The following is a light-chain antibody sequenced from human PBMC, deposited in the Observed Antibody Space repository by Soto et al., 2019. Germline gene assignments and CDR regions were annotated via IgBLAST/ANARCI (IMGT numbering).Light chain of an antibody. CDR3: SSFAPSYRVI. V-gene: IGLV2-11*01. CDR2: DVF. CDR1: SSDIGSYNA. Sequence: QSALTRPRSVSGSPGHSVTISCFGTSSDIGSYNAVSWYQQHPGKAPKLIIFDVFERPSGVPDRFSGSKSGNSASLTNSGLQAEDESDYYCSSFAPSYRVIFGGGTKVTVL. J-gene: IGLJ2*01.